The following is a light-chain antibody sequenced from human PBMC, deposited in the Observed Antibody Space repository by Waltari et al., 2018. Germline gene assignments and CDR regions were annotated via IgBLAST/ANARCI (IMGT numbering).Light chain of an antibody. CDR2: EGS. V-gene: IGLV2-23*01. CDR3: CSYALRSVV. CDR1: SSDFGTYNL. J-gene: IGLJ2*01. Sequence: QSALTQPASVSGSPGQSITISCTGSSSDFGTYNLVSWYQQYPGKAPKVMSYEGSKRPSVVSSRFSASKSCNTASLTISGLQAEDEADYYCCSYALRSVVFGGGTKVTVL.